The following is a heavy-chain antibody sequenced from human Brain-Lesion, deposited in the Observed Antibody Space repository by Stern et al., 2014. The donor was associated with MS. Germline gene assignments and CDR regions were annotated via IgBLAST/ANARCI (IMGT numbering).Heavy chain of an antibody. CDR2: IYYSGNT. CDR3: AGEEDIRYCSGGSCTGNWFDP. J-gene: IGHJ5*02. V-gene: IGHV4-39*01. CDR1: GGSVSSTSYA. Sequence: VQLVESGQGLVKPSETLSLTCTVAGGSVSSTSYAWAWIRPPPGKGLEWIGTIYYSGNTYYSPSLKSRLTISLDPSKNQFSLPLRSVTAADTAVYYCAGEEDIRYCSGGSCTGNWFDPWGQGTLVTVSS. D-gene: IGHD2-15*01.